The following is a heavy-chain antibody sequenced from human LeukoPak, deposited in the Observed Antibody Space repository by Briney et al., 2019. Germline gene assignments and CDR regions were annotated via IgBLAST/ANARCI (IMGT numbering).Heavy chain of an antibody. CDR3: AKGPRHSGYDFYFDY. Sequence: PGGSLRLSCAASGFTFSSYAMSWVRQAPGKGLEWVSAISGSGGSTYYADSVKSRFTISRDNSKNTLYLQMNSLRAEDTAVYHCAKGPRHSGYDFYFDYWGQGTLVTVSS. CDR1: GFTFSSYA. D-gene: IGHD5-12*01. V-gene: IGHV3-23*01. CDR2: ISGSGGST. J-gene: IGHJ4*02.